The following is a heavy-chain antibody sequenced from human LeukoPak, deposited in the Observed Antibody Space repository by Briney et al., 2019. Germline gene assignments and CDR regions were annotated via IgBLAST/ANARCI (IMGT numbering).Heavy chain of an antibody. V-gene: IGHV1-46*01. CDR3: ARDSHYYDSSGYLDY. CDR2: IYPRDGST. D-gene: IGHD3-22*01. Sequence: ASVKVSCKASGYSFTSNYIHWVRQAPGQGLEWMGMIYPRDGSTSYAQRFQDRVTVTRDTSTSTVHMELSGLRSEDTAVYYCARDSHYYDSSGYLDYWGQGTLVTVSS. J-gene: IGHJ4*02. CDR1: GYSFTSNY.